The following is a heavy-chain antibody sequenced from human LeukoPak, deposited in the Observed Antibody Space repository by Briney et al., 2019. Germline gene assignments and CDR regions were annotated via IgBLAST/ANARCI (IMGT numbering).Heavy chain of an antibody. D-gene: IGHD3-9*01. CDR1: GGSISSGGYY. V-gene: IGHV4-31*03. Sequence: SETLSLTCTVSGGSISSGGYYWSWIRQHPGKGLEWIGYIYYSGSTYYNPSLKSRVTISVDTSKNQFSLKLSSVTAADTAVYYCARDLREDDILSYDAFDIWGQGTMVTVSS. CDR3: ARDLREDDILSYDAFDI. J-gene: IGHJ3*02. CDR2: IYYSGST.